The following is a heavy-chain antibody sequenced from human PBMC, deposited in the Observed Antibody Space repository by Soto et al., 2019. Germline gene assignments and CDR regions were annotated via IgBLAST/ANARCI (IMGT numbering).Heavy chain of an antibody. Sequence: QVQLVESGGGVVQPGRSLRLSCAASGFTFSSYAMHWVRQAPGKGLEWVAVISYDGSNKYYADSVKGRFTISRDNSKNTRYLQMNSLRAEDTAVYYCARAGTAMIVVVEFDYWGQGTLVTVSS. J-gene: IGHJ4*02. CDR3: ARAGTAMIVVVEFDY. CDR2: ISYDGSNK. D-gene: IGHD3-22*01. V-gene: IGHV3-30-3*01. CDR1: GFTFSSYA.